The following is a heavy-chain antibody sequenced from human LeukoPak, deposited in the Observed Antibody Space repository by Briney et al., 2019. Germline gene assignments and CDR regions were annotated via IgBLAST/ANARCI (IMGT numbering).Heavy chain of an antibody. D-gene: IGHD3-10*01. CDR3: ARVIGFGELFVPGFDY. J-gene: IGHJ4*02. V-gene: IGHV1-2*02. CDR2: IHANSGST. Sequence: ASVKVSCKASGYTFTGYYMHWVRQAPGQGLEWMGWIHANSGSTNYAQKFQGRVTMTRDTSISTAYMELSRLRSDDTAVYYCARVIGFGELFVPGFDYWGQGTLVTVSS. CDR1: GYTFTGYY.